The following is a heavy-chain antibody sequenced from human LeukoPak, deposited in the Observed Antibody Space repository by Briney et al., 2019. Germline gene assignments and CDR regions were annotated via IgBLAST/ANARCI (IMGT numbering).Heavy chain of an antibody. CDR1: GGSISSYY. CDR3: ARTYSSSSHFDY. D-gene: IGHD6-6*01. Sequence: SETLSLTCTVSGGSISSYYWSWIRQPPGKGLEWLGHIYTSGSTNYNPSLKSRVTISVDTSKNQFSLKVSSGTAADTAVYYCARTYSSSSHFDYWGQGTLVTVSS. J-gene: IGHJ4*02. CDR2: IYTSGST. V-gene: IGHV4-4*09.